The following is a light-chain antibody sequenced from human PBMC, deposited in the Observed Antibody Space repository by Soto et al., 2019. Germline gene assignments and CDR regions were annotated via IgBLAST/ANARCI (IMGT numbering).Light chain of an antibody. Sequence: IPMTQYPSTLSASVGDRVIITCRASQSVSSWLAWYQHKPGKAPKLLIYKASRLESGAPPRFSGSGSGTEFSLTISSLQPDDFAAYYCQQHRSYPVTFGQGTRLEIK. J-gene: IGKJ5*01. CDR1: QSVSSW. CDR3: QQHRSYPVT. CDR2: KAS. V-gene: IGKV1-5*03.